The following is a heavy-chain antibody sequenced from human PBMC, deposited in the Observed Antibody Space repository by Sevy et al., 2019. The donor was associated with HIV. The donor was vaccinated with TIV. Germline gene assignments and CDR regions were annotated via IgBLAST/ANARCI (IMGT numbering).Heavy chain of an antibody. CDR2: ISYDGSNK. CDR3: AREGLRSDAFDI. J-gene: IGHJ3*02. CDR1: GFTFSSYA. Sequence: GGSLRLSCAASGFTFSSYAMHWVRQAPGKGLEWVAVISYDGSNKYYADSVKGRFTIPRDNSKNTLYLQMNSLRAEDTAVYYCAREGLRSDAFDIWGQGTMVTVSS. D-gene: IGHD4-17*01. V-gene: IGHV3-30*04.